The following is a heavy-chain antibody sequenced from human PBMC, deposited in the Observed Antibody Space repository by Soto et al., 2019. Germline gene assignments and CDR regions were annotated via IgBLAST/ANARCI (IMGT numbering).Heavy chain of an antibody. J-gene: IGHJ4*02. D-gene: IGHD3-10*01. CDR1: GGTFSSYA. CDR3: ARDLGQVIPMVRGVPLDY. Sequence: GASVKVSCKASGGTFSSYAISWVRQAPGQGLEWMGGIIPIFGTANYAQKFQGRVTITADESTSTAYMELSSLRSEDTAVYYCARDLGQVIPMVRGVPLDYWGQGTLVTVSS. CDR2: IIPIFGTA. V-gene: IGHV1-69*13.